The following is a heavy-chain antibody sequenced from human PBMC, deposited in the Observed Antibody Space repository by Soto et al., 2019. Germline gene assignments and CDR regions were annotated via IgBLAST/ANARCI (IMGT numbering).Heavy chain of an antibody. CDR2: VYTSGST. V-gene: IGHV4-4*07. D-gene: IGHD2-2*01. CDR1: GDSISPYY. CDR3: ARSYRQCSTTSCYYYTMDV. J-gene: IGHJ6*02. Sequence: PSETLSLTCTVSGDSISPYYWSWIRHPAGKGLEWIGRVYTSGSTIYNPSLESRVAMSVDTSNNQFSLKLTSVTAADTAVYYCARSYRQCSTTSCYYYTMDVWGQGTTVTVSS.